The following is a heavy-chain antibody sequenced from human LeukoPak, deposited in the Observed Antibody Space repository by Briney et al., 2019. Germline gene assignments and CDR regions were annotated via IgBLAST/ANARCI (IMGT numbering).Heavy chain of an antibody. CDR2: IYYSGTT. D-gene: IGHD3-10*02. J-gene: IGHJ5*02. Sequence: SETLSLTCTVSGGSISITGYYWGWIRQPPGKGLEWIGSIYYSGTTYYNPSPKSRVTISLDTSKNQFSLKLSSVTAADTAVYYCARNSVRGVIIMPGWFDPWGQGTRVTVSS. CDR3: ARNSVRGVIIMPGWFDP. CDR1: GGSISITGYY. V-gene: IGHV4-39*07.